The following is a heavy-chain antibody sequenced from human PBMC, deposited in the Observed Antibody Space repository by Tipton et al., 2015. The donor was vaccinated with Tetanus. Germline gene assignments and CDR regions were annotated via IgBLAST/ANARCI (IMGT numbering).Heavy chain of an antibody. CDR2: ISYDGSNK. Sequence: SLRLSCAASGFTFSSYAMHWVRQAPGKGLEWVAVISYDGSNKYYADSGKGRFTISRDNSKNTLYLQMNSLRAEDTAVYYCANGPGVVFDWLFGGMDVWGQGTTVTVSS. V-gene: IGHV3-30*04. D-gene: IGHD3-9*01. CDR3: ANGPGVVFDWLFGGMDV. CDR1: GFTFSSYA. J-gene: IGHJ6*02.